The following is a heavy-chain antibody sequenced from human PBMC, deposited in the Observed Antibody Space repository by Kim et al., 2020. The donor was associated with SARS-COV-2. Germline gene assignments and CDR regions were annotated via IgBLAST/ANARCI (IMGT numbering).Heavy chain of an antibody. CDR2: VYYNGNT. J-gene: IGHJ5*02. V-gene: IGHV4-59*02. Sequence: SETLSLTCTVSGGSVNNYYWSWIRQPPGKGLEWIGYVYYNGNTKYNPSLKSRVSMSIDRSKNHFSLELTSVSASDTAVYYCAKDAAPTGPNWFDPWGPGALVTVSS. CDR3: AKDAAPTGPNWFDP. CDR1: GGSVNNYY. D-gene: IGHD1-1*01.